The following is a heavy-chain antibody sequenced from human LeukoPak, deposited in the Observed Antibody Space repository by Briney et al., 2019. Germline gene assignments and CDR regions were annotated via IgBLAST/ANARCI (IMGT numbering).Heavy chain of an antibody. CDR3: AKDRWKTVVRGPDY. Sequence: PGGSLRLSCATSGFTFSSYAMHWVRQTPGKGLEWVAVIWYDGTYKYYGDSVKGRFTLSRDNSKNTVYLQMNSLRAEDTAVYYCAKDRWKTVVRGPDYWGQGTLVTVSS. CDR1: GFTFSSYA. CDR2: IWYDGTYK. V-gene: IGHV3-33*06. D-gene: IGHD3-10*01. J-gene: IGHJ4*02.